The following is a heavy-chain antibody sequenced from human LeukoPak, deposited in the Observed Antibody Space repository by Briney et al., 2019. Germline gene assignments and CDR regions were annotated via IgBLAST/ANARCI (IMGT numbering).Heavy chain of an antibody. V-gene: IGHV1-8*03. CDR1: GYTFTSYD. J-gene: IGHJ4*02. Sequence: ASVKPSCKASGYTFTSYDINWVRQATGQGLEWMGWMNPNSGNTGYAQKFQGRVTITRNTSIRTAYMELSSLRSEDTAVYYCARGGILTGYYSDYWGQGTLVTVSS. D-gene: IGHD3-9*01. CDR2: MNPNSGNT. CDR3: ARGGILTGYYSDY.